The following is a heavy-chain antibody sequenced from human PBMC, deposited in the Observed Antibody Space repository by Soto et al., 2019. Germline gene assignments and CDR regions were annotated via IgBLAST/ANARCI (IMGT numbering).Heavy chain of an antibody. CDR2: IKAYSGNT. D-gene: IGHD4-17*01. CDR1: GYTFSTST. J-gene: IGHJ4*02. CDR3: AIANYGDDDY. V-gene: IGHV1-18*04. Sequence: LVQSGAEAKKPGTSVKVSCKASGYTFSTSTISWVRQAPGQGLEWLGWIKAYSGNTNYAPKLQGRVTMTTDRSTSTAYLELRSLTNDDTAMYYCAIANYGDDDYWGQGTLVTVSS.